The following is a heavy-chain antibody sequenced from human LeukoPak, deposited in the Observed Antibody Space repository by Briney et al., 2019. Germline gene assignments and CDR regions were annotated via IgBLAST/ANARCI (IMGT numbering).Heavy chain of an antibody. D-gene: IGHD6-19*01. CDR3: ARYSSGWYQEDYYYYGMDV. J-gene: IGHJ6*02. CDR1: GGSIGSYY. Sequence: SETLSLTCTVSGGSIGSYYWSWIRQPPGKGLEWIGYIYYSGSTNYNPSLKSRVTISVDTSKNQFSLKLSSVTAADTAVYYCARYSSGWYQEDYYYYGMDVWGQGTTVTVSS. V-gene: IGHV4-59*01. CDR2: IYYSGST.